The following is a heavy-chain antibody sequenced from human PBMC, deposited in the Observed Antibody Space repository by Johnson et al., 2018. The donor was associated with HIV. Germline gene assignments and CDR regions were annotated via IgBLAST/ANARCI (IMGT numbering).Heavy chain of an antibody. Sequence: VQLVESRGVLVQPGGSLRLSCAASGFTFSTYDMHWVRQATGKGLEWVSAIGTISDTFYPDSVKGRFTISRDNAKNSLYLQMNSLTAGDTAVYYCARAVYGGAFDIWGQGTMVTVSS. CDR2: IGTISDT. J-gene: IGHJ3*02. V-gene: IGHV3-13*01. CDR1: GFTFSTYD. D-gene: IGHD5/OR15-5a*01. CDR3: ARAVYGGAFDI.